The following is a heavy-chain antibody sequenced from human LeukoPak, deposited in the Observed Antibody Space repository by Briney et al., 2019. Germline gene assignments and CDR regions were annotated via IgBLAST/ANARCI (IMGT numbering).Heavy chain of an antibody. CDR3: AREGEYSSSGGFDY. V-gene: IGHV4-59*01. CDR2: IYYSGST. D-gene: IGHD6-6*01. J-gene: IGHJ4*02. Sequence: SETLSLTCTVSGGSISSYYWSWIRQPPGKGLEWIGYIYYSGSTNYNPSLKGRVTISVDTSKNQFSLKLSSVTAADTAVYYCAREGEYSSSGGFDYWGQGTLVTVSS. CDR1: GGSISSYY.